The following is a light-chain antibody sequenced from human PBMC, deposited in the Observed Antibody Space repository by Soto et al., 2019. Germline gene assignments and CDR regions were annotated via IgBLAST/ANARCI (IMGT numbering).Light chain of an antibody. J-gene: IGLJ3*02. V-gene: IGLV2-14*01. Sequence: QSARTQPASVSGSPGQSIAISCTGTSSDVGGYDYVSWFQHHPGRAPKLLIYEVINRPSGVSTRFSGSKSGNTASLTISGLQAEDEADFYCSSFTSSKTWVFGGGTKLTVL. CDR1: SSDVGGYDY. CDR2: EVI. CDR3: SSFTSSKTWV.